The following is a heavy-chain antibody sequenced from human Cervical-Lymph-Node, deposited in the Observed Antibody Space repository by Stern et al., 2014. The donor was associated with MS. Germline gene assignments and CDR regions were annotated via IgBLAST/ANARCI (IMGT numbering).Heavy chain of an antibody. V-gene: IGHV3-7*01. J-gene: IGHJ4*02. CDR3: ARGMPFDY. Sequence: EVQLEESGENLVQPGGSLRLSCAASGFSFSIYWMSWVRQAPGKGLEWVANIKEDGSDKHYVASVKGRFTISRDNAKKSLYLQMNSLRAEDTAMYYCARGMPFDYWGQGTLVTVSS. CDR2: IKEDGSDK. D-gene: IGHD2-2*01. CDR1: GFSFSIYW.